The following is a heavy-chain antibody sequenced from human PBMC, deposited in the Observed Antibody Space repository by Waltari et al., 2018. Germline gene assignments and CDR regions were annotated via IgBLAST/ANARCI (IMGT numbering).Heavy chain of an antibody. CDR1: GGSISSYY. D-gene: IGHD6-13*01. V-gene: IGHV4-59*01. J-gene: IGHJ6*02. CDR2: IYYSGST. Sequence: QVQLQESGPGLVKPSETLSLTCTVSGGSISSYYWSWIRQPPGKGLEWIGYIYYSGSTNYNPSLKSRVTISVDTSKNQFSLKLSSVTAADTAVYYCARGQHLDGMDVWGQGTTVTVSS. CDR3: ARGQHLDGMDV.